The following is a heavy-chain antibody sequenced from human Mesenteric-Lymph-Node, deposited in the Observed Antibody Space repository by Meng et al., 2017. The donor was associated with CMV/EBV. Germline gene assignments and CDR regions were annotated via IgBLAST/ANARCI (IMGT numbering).Heavy chain of an antibody. J-gene: IGHJ6*02. CDR2: IDIDGRNP. CDR3: ARETPRRAYCGGDCPQAMDV. Sequence: GESLKISCAASGFTFSSYGMHWVRQVPGEGLVWVARIDIDGRNPRTPKYADFVKGRFTISRDNAKNSLYLQMNSLRAEDTAVYYCARETPRRAYCGGDCPQAMDVWGQGTTVTVSS. V-gene: IGHV3-74*03. D-gene: IGHD2-21*01. CDR1: GFTFSSYG.